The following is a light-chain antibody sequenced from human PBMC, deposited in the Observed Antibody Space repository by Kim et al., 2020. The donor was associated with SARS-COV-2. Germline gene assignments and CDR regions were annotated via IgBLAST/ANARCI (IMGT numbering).Light chain of an antibody. CDR2: LNSDGSH. J-gene: IGLJ3*02. CDR1: SGHSSYA. V-gene: IGLV4-69*01. Sequence: QPVLTQSPSASASLGASVKLTCTLSSGHSSYAIAWHQQQPEKGPRYLMKLNSDGSHSKGDGIPDLFSGSSSGAERYLTISSLQSEDEADYYCQTWGTKVFGGGTQLTVL. CDR3: QTWGTKV.